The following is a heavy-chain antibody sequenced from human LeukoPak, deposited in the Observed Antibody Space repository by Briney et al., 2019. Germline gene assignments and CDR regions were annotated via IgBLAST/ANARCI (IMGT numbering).Heavy chain of an antibody. Sequence: GGSLRLSCTVSGFTVSSNSMSWVRQAPGKGLEWVSFIYSDNTHYSDSVKGRFTISRDNSKNTLYLQMNSLRAEDTAVYYCARRSNSGYDDFDYWGQGTLVTVSS. J-gene: IGHJ4*02. CDR3: ARRSNSGYDDFDY. CDR2: IYSDNT. CDR1: GFTVSSNS. D-gene: IGHD5-12*01. V-gene: IGHV3-53*01.